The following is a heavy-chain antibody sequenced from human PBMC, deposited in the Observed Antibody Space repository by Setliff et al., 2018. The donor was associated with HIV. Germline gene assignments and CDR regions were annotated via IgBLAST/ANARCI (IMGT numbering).Heavy chain of an antibody. CDR1: GGSVSDSTYY. CDR3: ARHPRSDDAFDF. J-gene: IGHJ3*01. V-gene: IGHV4-39*02. Sequence: SETLSLTCRVSGGSVSDSTYYWGWIRQPPGKRLEWIGSFFYTGTTYYDPSLKSRVTISVDTSDNLFSLNLTSVTAADTAVYYCARHPRSDDAFDFWGQGTTVTVSS. CDR2: FFYTGTT.